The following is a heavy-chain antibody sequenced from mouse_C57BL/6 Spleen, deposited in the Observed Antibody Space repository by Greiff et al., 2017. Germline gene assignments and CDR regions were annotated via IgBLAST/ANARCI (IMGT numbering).Heavy chain of an antibody. J-gene: IGHJ4*01. V-gene: IGHV1-82*01. CDR2: IYPGDGDT. D-gene: IGHD2-10*02. CDR1: GYAFSSSW. CDR3: ARGTAGVLARCAMDY. Sequence: QVQLQQSGPELVKPGASVKISCKASGYAFSSSWMNWVKQRPGKGLEWIGRIYPGDGDTNYNGKFKGKATLTADKSSSTAYMQLSSLTSEGSAVYFCARGTAGVLARCAMDYWGQGTSGTVSS.